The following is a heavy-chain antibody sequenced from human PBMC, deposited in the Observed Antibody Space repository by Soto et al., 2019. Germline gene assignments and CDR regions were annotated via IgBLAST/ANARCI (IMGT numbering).Heavy chain of an antibody. CDR1: GDTIRSYF. CDR2: IYASGSP. V-gene: IGHV4-4*09. CDR3: ARRLPGRVSGQYF. J-gene: IGHJ4*01. D-gene: IGHD2-8*02. Sequence: SEALPRTCTVSGDTIRSYFWSWSLLPPGKGLEWIGQIYASGSPSYNPSLKSRVTISVDTSKSQLSLKLSSVTAADTAVYYCARRLPGRVSGQYFRGPGSQVTVSS.